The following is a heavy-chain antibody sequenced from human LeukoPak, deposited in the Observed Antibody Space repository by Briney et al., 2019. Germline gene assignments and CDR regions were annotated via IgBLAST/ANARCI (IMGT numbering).Heavy chain of an antibody. CDR3: ARPQYSSSWYFYFDC. CDR1: GYTFTGYY. J-gene: IGHJ4*02. Sequence: ASVKVSCKASGYTFTGYYMHWVRQAPGQGLEWMGWINPNSGGTNYAQKFQGRVTMTRDTSISTAYMELSRLRSDDTAVYYCARPQYSSSWYFYFDCWGQGTLVTVSS. CDR2: INPNSGGT. V-gene: IGHV1-2*02. D-gene: IGHD6-13*01.